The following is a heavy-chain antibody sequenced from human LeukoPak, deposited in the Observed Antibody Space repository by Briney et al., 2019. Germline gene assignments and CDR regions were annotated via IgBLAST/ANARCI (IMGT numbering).Heavy chain of an antibody. Sequence: GGSLRLSCAASGFTFSSHGMNWVRQAPGKGLEWVANINPDGSEKYYVDSVKGRFTISRDNAENSLYLQMNSLRAEDTAVYYCARTYAYDATGDRGHWGQGTLVTVSS. D-gene: IGHD3-16*01. CDR2: INPDGSEK. CDR1: GFTFSSHG. CDR3: ARTYAYDATGDRGH. V-gene: IGHV3-7*01. J-gene: IGHJ4*02.